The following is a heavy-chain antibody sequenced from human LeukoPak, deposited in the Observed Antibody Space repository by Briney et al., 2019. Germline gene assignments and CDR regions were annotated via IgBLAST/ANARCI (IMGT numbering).Heavy chain of an antibody. D-gene: IGHD6-19*01. Sequence: PSETLSLTCTVSGGSISSYYWSWIRQPAGKGLEWIGRIYTSGSTNYNPSLKSRVTMSVDTSKNQFSLKLSSVTAADTAVYYCARDPPAVAGISPNWFDPWGQGTLVTVSS. CDR1: GGSISSYY. J-gene: IGHJ5*02. V-gene: IGHV4-4*07. CDR2: IYTSGST. CDR3: ARDPPAVAGISPNWFDP.